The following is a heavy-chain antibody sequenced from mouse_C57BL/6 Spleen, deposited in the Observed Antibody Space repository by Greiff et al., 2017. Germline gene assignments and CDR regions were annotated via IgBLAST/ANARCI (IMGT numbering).Heavy chain of an antibody. CDR3: ARGRGYDYDGGAY. Sequence: QVQLQQPGAELVKPGASVKLSCKASGYTFTSYWMHWVKQRPGQGLEWIGMIHPNSGSTNYNEKFKSKATLTVDKSSSTAYMQLSSLTSEDSAVYYCARGRGYDYDGGAYWGQGTLVTVSA. J-gene: IGHJ3*01. D-gene: IGHD2-4*01. V-gene: IGHV1-64*01. CDR2: IHPNSGST. CDR1: GYTFTSYW.